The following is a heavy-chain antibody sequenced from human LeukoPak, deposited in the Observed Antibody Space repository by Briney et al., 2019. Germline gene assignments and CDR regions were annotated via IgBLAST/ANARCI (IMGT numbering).Heavy chain of an antibody. V-gene: IGHV1-2*02. D-gene: IGHD3-22*01. CDR3: ARVDITMIANP. CDR1: GCTFTGYY. Sequence: GASVKVSCKASGCTFTGYYMHWVRQAPGQGLEWMGWINPNSGGTNYAQKFQGRVTMTGDTSISTAYMELSRLRSDDTAVYYCARVDITMIANPWGQGTLVTVSS. J-gene: IGHJ5*02. CDR2: INPNSGGT.